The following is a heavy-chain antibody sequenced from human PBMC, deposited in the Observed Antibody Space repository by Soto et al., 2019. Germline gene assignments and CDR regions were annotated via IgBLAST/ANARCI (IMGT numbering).Heavy chain of an antibody. CDR1: GFTFSNYA. J-gene: IGHJ3*02. CDR3: AKALGYCSGGSCYPDAFDI. D-gene: IGHD2-15*01. V-gene: IGHV3-23*01. Sequence: GGSLRLSCAASGFTFSNYAMNWVRQAPGKGLEWVSAISGSGGSTYYADSVKGRFTISRDNAKNSLYLQMNSLRAEDTALYYCAKALGYCSGGSCYPDAFDIWGQGTMVTVSS. CDR2: ISGSGGST.